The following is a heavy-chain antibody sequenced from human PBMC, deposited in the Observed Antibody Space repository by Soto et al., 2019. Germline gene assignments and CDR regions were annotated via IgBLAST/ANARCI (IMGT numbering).Heavy chain of an antibody. V-gene: IGHV3-30*03. CDR1: RFSFGSFG. Sequence: QIQLVESGGGVVQPGGSLRLSCAASRFSFGSFGMHWVRQAPGKGLEWVAFISRDGTNTYYGDSVKGRFTLSRDNSMNTVYLPMTTVRDEDTAVYYCARGNLSFDFDSWGQGTLVIVSS. CDR2: ISRDGTNT. CDR3: ARGNLSFDFDS. J-gene: IGHJ4*02.